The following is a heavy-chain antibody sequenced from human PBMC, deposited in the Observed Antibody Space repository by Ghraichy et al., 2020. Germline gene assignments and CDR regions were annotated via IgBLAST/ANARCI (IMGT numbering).Heavy chain of an antibody. D-gene: IGHD4-17*01. V-gene: IGHV5-51*01. CDR3: ARSDYDYGDYVAFDI. CDR2: IYPGDSDT. Sequence: GESLNISCKGSGYSFTSYWIGWVRQMPGKGLEWMGIIYPGDSDTRYSPSFQGQVTISADKSISTAYLQWSSLKASDTAMYYCARSDYDYGDYVAFDIWGQGTMVTVSS. J-gene: IGHJ3*02. CDR1: GYSFTSYW.